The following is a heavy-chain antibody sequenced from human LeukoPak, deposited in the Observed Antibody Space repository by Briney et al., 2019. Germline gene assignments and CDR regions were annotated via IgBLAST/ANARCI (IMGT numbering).Heavy chain of an antibody. D-gene: IGHD6-13*01. CDR3: AKNHYSSSRDYFDY. Sequence: GGSLRLSCAASGFTFSSYAMNWVRQAPGKGLEWVAVISYDGSNKYYADSVKGRFTISRDNSKNTLYLQMNSLRAEDTAVYYCAKNHYSSSRDYFDYWGQGTLVTVSS. V-gene: IGHV3-30*18. J-gene: IGHJ4*02. CDR1: GFTFSSYA. CDR2: ISYDGSNK.